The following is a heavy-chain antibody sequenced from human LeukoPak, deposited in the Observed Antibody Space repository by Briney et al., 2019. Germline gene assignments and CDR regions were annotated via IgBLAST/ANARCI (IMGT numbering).Heavy chain of an antibody. J-gene: IGHJ3*02. CDR3: AKVSLNMVNDAFDI. D-gene: IGHD4/OR15-4a*01. CDR2: ISSSSSTI. Sequence: GGSLRLSCAASGFTFSSYGMTWVRQAPGKGLEWVSYISSSSSTIYYADSVKGRFTISRDNSKNTLYLQMNGLRAEDTAMYYCAKVSLNMVNDAFDIWGQGTMVSVSS. V-gene: IGHV3-48*01. CDR1: GFTFSSYG.